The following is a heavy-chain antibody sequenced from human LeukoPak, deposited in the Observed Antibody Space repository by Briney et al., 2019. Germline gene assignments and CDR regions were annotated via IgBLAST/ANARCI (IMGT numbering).Heavy chain of an antibody. CDR3: ARSPSRRKYCSSTSCYHVYFGY. D-gene: IGHD2-2*01. Sequence: SATLSLTCAVYGGSFSGYYWSWIRQPPGKGLEWVGEINHSGSNNYNPSLKSRVTISVDTSKNQFSLKLSSVTAADTAVYYCARSPSRRKYCSSTSCYHVYFGYWGQGALVTVSS. V-gene: IGHV4-34*01. CDR2: INHSGSN. J-gene: IGHJ4*02. CDR1: GGSFSGYY.